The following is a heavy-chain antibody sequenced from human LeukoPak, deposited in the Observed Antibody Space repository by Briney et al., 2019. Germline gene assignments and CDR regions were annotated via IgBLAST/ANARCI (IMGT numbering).Heavy chain of an antibody. D-gene: IGHD2-8*01. J-gene: IGHJ4*02. V-gene: IGHV4-39*07. CDR3: ARVMHCTNGVCYSADY. CDR1: GGSIRSSYYY. CDR2: IYDSGST. Sequence: PSETLSLTCTVSGGSIRSSYYYWGWIRQPSGKGLEWIGSIYDSGSTYYNPSLKSRVTISVDTSKNQFSLKLSSVTVADTAVYYCARVMHCTNGVCYSADYWGQGTLVTVSS.